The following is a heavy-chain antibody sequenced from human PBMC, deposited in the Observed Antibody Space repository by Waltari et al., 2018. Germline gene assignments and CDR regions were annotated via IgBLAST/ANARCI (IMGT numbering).Heavy chain of an antibody. D-gene: IGHD2-15*01. J-gene: IGHJ3*01. CDR1: GYNLANYW. V-gene: IGHV5-51*01. CDR2: IYPGDSDT. Sequence: EVQLVQSGAEVKKPGESLRISCKASGYNLANYWIAWVRQMPGKGLEWLGVIYPGDSDTRDSPSFQGQVTISADKSINTAYVQWSSLKASDTAMYYCARAVRVGGSYPDASDVWGQGTMVTVSS. CDR3: ARAVRVGGSYPDASDV.